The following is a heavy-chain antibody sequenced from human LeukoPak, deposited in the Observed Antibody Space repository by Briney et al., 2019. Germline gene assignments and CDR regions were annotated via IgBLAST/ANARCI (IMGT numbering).Heavy chain of an antibody. CDR1: GFAFSSYA. J-gene: IGHJ4*02. CDR3: ARGPLAAADPYYFDC. CDR2: ISYDGSNK. D-gene: IGHD6-13*01. Sequence: PGGSLRLSCAASGFAFSSYAMHWVRQAPGKGLEWVAVISYDGSNKYYADSVKGRFTISRDNSKNTLYLQMNSLRAEDTAVYYCARGPLAAADPYYFDCWGQGTLVTVSS. V-gene: IGHV3-30-3*01.